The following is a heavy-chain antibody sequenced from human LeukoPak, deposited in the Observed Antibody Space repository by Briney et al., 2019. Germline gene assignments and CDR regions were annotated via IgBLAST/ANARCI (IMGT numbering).Heavy chain of an antibody. CDR2: INNSGGST. CDR3: AKGVTSGWRTFDY. Sequence: PGGSLRLSCAASGYIFSSYDMSWVRHAPGQGLDLVSVINNSGGSTHYADSVKGRFTISRDNSKSTLYLQMNSLRAEDTAVYYCAKGVTSGWRTFDYWGQGTLVTVSS. V-gene: IGHV3-23*01. CDR1: GYIFSSYD. D-gene: IGHD6-19*01. J-gene: IGHJ4*02.